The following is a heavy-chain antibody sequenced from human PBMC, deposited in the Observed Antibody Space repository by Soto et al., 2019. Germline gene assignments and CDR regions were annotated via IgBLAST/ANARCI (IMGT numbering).Heavy chain of an antibody. CDR3: AREVAAAGFYFDY. CDR2: IYHSGST. CDR1: GGSISSGGYS. Sequence: SETLYLTCAVSGGSISSGGYSGSWIRQPPGKGLEWIGYIYHSGSTYYNPSLKSRVTISVDRSKNQFSLKLSSVTAADTAVYYCAREVAAAGFYFDYWGQGTLVTVSS. V-gene: IGHV4-30-2*01. J-gene: IGHJ4*02. D-gene: IGHD6-13*01.